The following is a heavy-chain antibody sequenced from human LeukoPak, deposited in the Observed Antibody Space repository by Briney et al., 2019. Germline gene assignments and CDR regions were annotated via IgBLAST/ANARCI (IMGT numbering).Heavy chain of an antibody. CDR1: GFTFDDYA. V-gene: IGHV3-30*02. CDR3: AKDNAYYYADY. CDR2: IGYDGRNK. D-gene: IGHD3-10*01. Sequence: PGGSLRLSCAASGFTFDDYAMHWVRQAPGKGLEWVTFIGYDGRNKYYADSVKGRFTISRDNSKNTLYLQMNSLRAEDTAVYYCAKDNAYYYADYWGQGTLVTVSS. J-gene: IGHJ4*02.